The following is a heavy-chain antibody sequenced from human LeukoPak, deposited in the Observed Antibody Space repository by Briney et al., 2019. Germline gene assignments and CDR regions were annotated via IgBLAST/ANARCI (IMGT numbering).Heavy chain of an antibody. J-gene: IGHJ4*02. Sequence: ASVKVSCKASGGTFSSYAISWVRQAPGQGLEWMGGIIPIFGTASYAQKFQGRVTITADESTSTAYMELSSLRSEDTAVYYCAAGGVAVAGTGYYFDYWGQGTLVTVSS. CDR1: GGTFSSYA. V-gene: IGHV1-69*13. CDR2: IIPIFGTA. D-gene: IGHD6-19*01. CDR3: AAGGVAVAGTGYYFDY.